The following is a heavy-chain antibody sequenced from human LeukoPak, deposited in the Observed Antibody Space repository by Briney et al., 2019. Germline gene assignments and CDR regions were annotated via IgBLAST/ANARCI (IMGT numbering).Heavy chain of an antibody. CDR1: GYTFTSYA. V-gene: IGHV7-4-1*02. CDR2: INTNTGNP. Sequence: ASVKVSCKASGYTFTSYAMNWVRQAPGQGLEWMGWINTNTGNPTYAQGSTGRFVFSLDTSVSTAYLQISSLKAEDTAVYYCARDPAGSIAVEGNDYWGQGTLVTVSS. D-gene: IGHD6-6*01. J-gene: IGHJ4*02. CDR3: ARDPAGSIAVEGNDY.